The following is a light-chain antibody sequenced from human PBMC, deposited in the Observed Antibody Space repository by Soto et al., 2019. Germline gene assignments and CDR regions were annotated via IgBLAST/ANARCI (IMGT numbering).Light chain of an antibody. J-gene: IGLJ3*02. V-gene: IGLV1-36*01. CDR1: SSNIGNNA. Sequence: QSVLTQPPSMSEAPRQRVTISCSGSSSNIGNNAVNWYQQLPGKAPKLLIYYDDLLPSGVSDRFSGSKSGTSASLAIGGLQSEDEADYYCAAWDDSLNGLVFGGGTKLTVL. CDR3: AAWDDSLNGLV. CDR2: YDD.